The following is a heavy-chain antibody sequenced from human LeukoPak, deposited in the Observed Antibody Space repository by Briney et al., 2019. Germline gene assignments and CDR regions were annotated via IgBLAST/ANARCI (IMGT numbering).Heavy chain of an antibody. CDR2: INPISGYT. CDR1: GYTFTSYD. CDR3: ARGNRLYTSSWSSLAFDI. Sequence: ASVKLSCKASGYTFTSYDINWVRQATGQGLEWMGWINPISGYTGYAQKFQDRVTMTGETSKSTAYMELSSLRSEDAAVYYCARGNRLYTSSWSSLAFDIWGQGTMVTVSS. D-gene: IGHD6-13*01. V-gene: IGHV1-8*01. J-gene: IGHJ3*02.